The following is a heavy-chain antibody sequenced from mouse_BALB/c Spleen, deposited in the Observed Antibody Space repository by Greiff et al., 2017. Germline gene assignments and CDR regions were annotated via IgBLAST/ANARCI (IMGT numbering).Heavy chain of an antibody. CDR3: ARARYFFDY. Sequence: VQLQESGPELVKPGASVKISCKASGYAFSSSWMNWVKQRPGQGLEWIGRIYPGDGDTNYNGKFKGKATLTADKSSSTAYMQLSSLTSVDSAVYFCARARYFFDYWGQGTSVTVSS. CDR1: GYAFSSSW. V-gene: IGHV1-82*01. CDR2: IYPGDGDT. J-gene: IGHJ4*01. D-gene: IGHD2-14*01.